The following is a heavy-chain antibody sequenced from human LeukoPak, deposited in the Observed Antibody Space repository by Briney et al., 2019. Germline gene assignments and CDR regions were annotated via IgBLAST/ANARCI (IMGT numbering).Heavy chain of an antibody. CDR3: ARDPPPDDTSGYLDY. D-gene: IGHD3-22*01. CDR2: MNQDGSRI. V-gene: IGHV3-7*04. Sequence: GGSLRLSCAASGFTFNSYAMTWVRQAAGKGLEWVANMNQDGSRIYYVDSVKGRFTISRDNAKNSLHLQMNSLRAEDTAVYYCARDPPPDDTSGYLDYWGQGALVTVSS. CDR1: GFTFNSYA. J-gene: IGHJ4*02.